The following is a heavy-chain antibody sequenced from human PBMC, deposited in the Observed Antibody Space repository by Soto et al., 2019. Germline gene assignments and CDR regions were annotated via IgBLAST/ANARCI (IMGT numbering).Heavy chain of an antibody. CDR1: GNHLSKGRYY. Sequence: SATLSLTCPGSGNHLSKGRYYWGWIGPSPGKRLEWIAYIYYTGTTKYNPSLKSRVTISVDTSKNQFSLRLTSVTAADTAVYYCSRAASPYFDLLSAFHPWGPGTLVTVSS. CDR2: IYYTGTT. J-gene: IGHJ5*02. V-gene: IGHV4-61*01. CDR3: SRAASPYFDLLSAFHP. D-gene: IGHD3-9*01.